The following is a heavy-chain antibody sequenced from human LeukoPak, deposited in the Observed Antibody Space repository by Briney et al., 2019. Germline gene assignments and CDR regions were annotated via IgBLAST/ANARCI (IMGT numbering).Heavy chain of an antibody. J-gene: IGHJ4*02. CDR3: AKNKDSSGYYDTIDY. D-gene: IGHD3-22*01. Sequence: GGSLRLSCAASGFTFSSYAMSWVRQAPGKGLEWVSAISGSGGSTYYADSVKGRFTISRDNSKNTLYLQMNSLRAEDTAVYYCAKNKDSSGYYDTIDYWGPGTLVTVSS. V-gene: IGHV3-23*01. CDR1: GFTFSSYA. CDR2: ISGSGGST.